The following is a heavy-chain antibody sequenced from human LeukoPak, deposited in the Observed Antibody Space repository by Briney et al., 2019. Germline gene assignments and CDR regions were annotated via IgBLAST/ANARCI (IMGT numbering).Heavy chain of an antibody. V-gene: IGHV1-2*02. CDR3: ASLAHFDGSTYYPDF. CDR2: MHPNSGGT. CDR1: GYTFTGYY. J-gene: IGHJ4*02. D-gene: IGHD3-22*01. Sequence: ASVKVSCKASGYTFTGYYLHWLRQAPGQGLEWMGWMHPNSGGTNYAQNFQGRVTMTRDTSITTVYMELSRLTSDDTAVYYCASLAHFDGSTYYPDFWGQGTLVTVSS.